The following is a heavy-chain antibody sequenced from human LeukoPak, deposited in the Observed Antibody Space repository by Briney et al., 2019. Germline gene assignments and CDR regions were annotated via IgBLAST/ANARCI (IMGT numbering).Heavy chain of an antibody. Sequence: PSETLSLTCTVSGGSISSSSYYWGCIRQPPGKRLKCMGSIYYSGSTYYNPSLKSRVTISVDTSKNQFSLKLSSVTAADTAVYYCATGYYDSSGYCFDYWGQGTLVTVSS. CDR1: GGSISSSSYY. CDR3: ATGYYDSSGYCFDY. D-gene: IGHD3-22*01. V-gene: IGHV4-39*01. CDR2: IYYSGST. J-gene: IGHJ4*02.